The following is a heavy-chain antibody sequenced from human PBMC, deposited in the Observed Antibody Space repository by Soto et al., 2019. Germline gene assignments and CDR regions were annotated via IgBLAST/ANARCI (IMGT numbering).Heavy chain of an antibody. J-gene: IGHJ6*02. CDR3: ARGGYNWNYGPYYYYGMDV. CDR2: IIPIFGTA. V-gene: IGHV1-69*13. D-gene: IGHD1-7*01. Sequence: GASVKVSCKASGGTFSSYAISWVRQAPGQGLEWMGGIIPIFGTANYAQKFQGRVTITADESTSTAYMELSSLRSEDTAVYYCARGGYNWNYGPYYYYGMDVWGQGTTVTVS. CDR1: GGTFSSYA.